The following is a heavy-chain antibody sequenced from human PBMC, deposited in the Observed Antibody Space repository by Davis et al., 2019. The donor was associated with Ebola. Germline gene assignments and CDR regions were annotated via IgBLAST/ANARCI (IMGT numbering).Heavy chain of an antibody. CDR3: ARSGLSFGVVKYHYGMDV. CDR2: ISGSGGIT. CDR1: VTTFSSYA. D-gene: IGHD3-3*01. J-gene: IGHJ6*04. Sequence: GGSLRLSCTDPVTTFSSYAMTWVRQAPGKGLEWVSAISGSGGITYYADSVKGRFTISRDNSKKTMYLQMNSLRAEDTAVYYCARSGLSFGVVKYHYGMDVWGKGTTVTVSS. V-gene: IGHV3-23*01.